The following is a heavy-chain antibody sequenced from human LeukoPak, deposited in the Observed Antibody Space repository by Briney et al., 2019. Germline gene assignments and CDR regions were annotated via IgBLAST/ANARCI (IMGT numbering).Heavy chain of an antibody. CDR3: ARGIWSGYYTIDY. V-gene: IGHV4-61*02. Sequence: SQTLSLTCTVSGGSISSGSYYWSWIRQPAGKGLEWIGRIYTNSGNTNYNPSLKSRVTISVDTSKNQFSLKLSSVTAADTAVYYCARGIWSGYYTIDYWGQGTLVTVSS. CDR2: IYTNSGNT. D-gene: IGHD3-3*01. J-gene: IGHJ4*02. CDR1: GGSISSGSYY.